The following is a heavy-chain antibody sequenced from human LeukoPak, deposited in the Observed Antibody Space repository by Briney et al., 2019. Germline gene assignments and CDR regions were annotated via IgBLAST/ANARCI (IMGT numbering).Heavy chain of an antibody. D-gene: IGHD2-2*02. CDR3: ARMSPYCSSTSCYIQPAYYYGMDV. V-gene: IGHV1-18*04. J-gene: IGHJ6*02. Sequence: ASVTVSCKASGYTFTSYYMHWVRQAPGQGLEWMGWISAYNGNTNYAQKLQGRVTMTTDTSTSTAYMELRSLRSDDTAVYYCARMSPYCSSTSCYIQPAYYYGMDVWGQGTTVTVSS. CDR2: ISAYNGNT. CDR1: GYTFTSYY.